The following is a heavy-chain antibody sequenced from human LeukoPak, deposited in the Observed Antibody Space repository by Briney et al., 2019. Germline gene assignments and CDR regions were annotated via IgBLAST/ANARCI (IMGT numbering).Heavy chain of an antibody. V-gene: IGHV1-18*01. J-gene: IGHJ6*03. CDR3: ARDHGTYYDFWSGDYYYYMDV. CDR1: GYTFTSYG. Sequence: EASVKVSCKASGYTFTSYGISWVRQAPGQGLEWMGWISAYNGNTNYAQKLQGRVTMTTDTSTSTAYMELRSLRSDDTAVYYCARDHGTYYDFWSGDYYYYMDVWGKGTTVTVSS. D-gene: IGHD3-3*01. CDR2: ISAYNGNT.